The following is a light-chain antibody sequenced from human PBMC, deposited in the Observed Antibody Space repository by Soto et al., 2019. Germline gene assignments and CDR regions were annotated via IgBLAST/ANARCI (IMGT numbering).Light chain of an antibody. Sequence: EIVMTQSPATLSVSPGERATLSCRASQSVRSNLAWYQQKPGQAPRLLIYGASTRATGIPARFSGSGSGTEFTLTISSLQSEDFAVYYCQHFVTFGQGTKVEIK. J-gene: IGKJ1*01. CDR1: QSVRSN. V-gene: IGKV3-15*01. CDR3: QHFVT. CDR2: GAS.